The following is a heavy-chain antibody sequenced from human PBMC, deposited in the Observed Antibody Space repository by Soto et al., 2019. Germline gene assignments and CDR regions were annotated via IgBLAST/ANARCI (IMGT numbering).Heavy chain of an antibody. J-gene: IGHJ4*01. CDR1: GFTFSSFG. CDR3: AKGRFDVVTISPFDH. Sequence: GGSLRLSCAASGFTFSSFGIHWVRQAPGKGLEWVAVISYDGTEEKYADSVKGRATVSRDNSKNTVYLQMNRLRGDDSAIYYCAKGRFDVVTISPFDHWGQGTLVTVS. D-gene: IGHD3-3*02. CDR2: ISYDGTEE. V-gene: IGHV3-30*18.